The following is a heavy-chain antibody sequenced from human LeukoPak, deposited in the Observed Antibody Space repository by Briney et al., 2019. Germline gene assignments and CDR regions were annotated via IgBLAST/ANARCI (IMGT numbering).Heavy chain of an antibody. J-gene: IGHJ4*02. CDR3: ARVLGQGYSYGYRGDYFDY. V-gene: IGHV1-18*04. CDR2: ISAYNGNT. CDR1: GYSFSRYG. D-gene: IGHD5-18*01. Sequence: VSVKVSCKASGYSFSRYGIIWLRQAPGQGLEWMGWISAYNGNTNYAQKLQGRVTMTTDTSTSTAYMELRSLRSDDTAVYYCARVLGQGYSYGYRGDYFDYWGQGTLVTVSS.